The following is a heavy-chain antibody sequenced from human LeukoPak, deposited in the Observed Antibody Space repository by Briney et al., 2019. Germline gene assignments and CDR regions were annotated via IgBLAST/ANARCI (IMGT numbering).Heavy chain of an antibody. J-gene: IGHJ2*01. CDR1: GFTFSGYW. V-gene: IGHV3-74*01. CDR2: ITGDGSST. CDR3: ARDKGWYFDL. Sequence: GGSLRLSCAASGFTFSGYWMHWVRQPPGKGLVWVSRITGDGSSTTYADSVKGRFTISRDNAKNTLYLQMISLRAEDTAVYYCARDKGWYFDLWGRGTLVTVSS.